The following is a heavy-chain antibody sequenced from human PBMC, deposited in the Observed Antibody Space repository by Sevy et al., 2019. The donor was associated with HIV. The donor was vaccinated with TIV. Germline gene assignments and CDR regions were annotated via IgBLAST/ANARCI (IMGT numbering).Heavy chain of an antibody. D-gene: IGHD2-15*01. Sequence: ASVKVSCKASGYTFTSYGISWVRQAPGQGLERMGWISAYNGNTNYAQKLQGRVTMTTDTSTSTAYMELRSLRSDDTAVYYCAGQIGYCSGGSCYSLYGMDVWGQGTTVTVSS. CDR3: AGQIGYCSGGSCYSLYGMDV. CDR1: GYTFTSYG. V-gene: IGHV1-18*01. CDR2: ISAYNGNT. J-gene: IGHJ6*02.